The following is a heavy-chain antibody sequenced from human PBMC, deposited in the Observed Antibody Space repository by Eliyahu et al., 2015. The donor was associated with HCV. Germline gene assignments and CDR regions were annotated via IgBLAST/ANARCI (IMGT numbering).Heavy chain of an antibody. Sequence: QVQLQESGPGLVKPSQTLSLTCTVSGGSISSGGYYWSWIRQHPGKGLEWIGYIYYSGSTYYNPSLKSRVTISVDTSKNQFSLKLSSVTAADTAVYYCAREFIVVVPAATRTGWFDPWGQGTLVTVSS. V-gene: IGHV4-31*03. CDR3: AREFIVVVPAATRTGWFDP. J-gene: IGHJ5*02. CDR1: GGSISSGGYY. CDR2: IYYSGST. D-gene: IGHD2-2*01.